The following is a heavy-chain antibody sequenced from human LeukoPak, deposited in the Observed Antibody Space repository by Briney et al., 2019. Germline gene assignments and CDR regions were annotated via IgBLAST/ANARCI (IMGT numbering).Heavy chain of an antibody. Sequence: GGSLRLSCAASGFTFSNYGMSWVRQAPGKGLEWVSAIGGSGANTYYADSVKGRFTISRDNSKTTLYLQMNSLRAVDTAVYYCAKVTDGSTTYWGQGTLVTVSS. V-gene: IGHV3-23*01. CDR3: AKVTDGSTTY. J-gene: IGHJ4*02. CDR1: GFTFSNYG. D-gene: IGHD5-24*01. CDR2: IGGSGANT.